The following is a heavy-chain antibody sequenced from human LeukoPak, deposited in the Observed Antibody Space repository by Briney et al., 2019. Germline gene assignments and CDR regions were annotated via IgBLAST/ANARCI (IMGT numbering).Heavy chain of an antibody. D-gene: IGHD7-27*01. V-gene: IGHV3-21*01. CDR1: GFTFSSYS. CDR3: ARDMGNYYYYMDV. J-gene: IGHJ6*03. CDR2: ISSSSSYI. Sequence: GGSLRLSCAASGFTFSSYSMNWVRQAPGKGLEWVSSISSSSSYIYYADSVKGRFTISRDNAKNSLYLQMNSLRAEDTAVYYCARDMGNYYYYMDVWDKGTTVTISS.